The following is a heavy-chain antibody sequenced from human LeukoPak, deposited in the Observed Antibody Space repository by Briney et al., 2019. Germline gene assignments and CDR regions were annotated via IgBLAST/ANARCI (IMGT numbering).Heavy chain of an antibody. CDR1: GGSISSGDYY. CDR2: IYYSGST. D-gene: IGHD3-10*01. J-gene: IGHJ4*02. V-gene: IGHV4-30-4*01. CDR3: AREGLYGSGSYSY. Sequence: PSQTLSLTCTVSGGSISSGDYYWSWIRQPPGKGLEWIGHIYYSGSTYYNPSLKSRVTISVDTSKNQFSLKLSSVTAADTAVYYCAREGLYGSGSYSYWGQGTLVTVSS.